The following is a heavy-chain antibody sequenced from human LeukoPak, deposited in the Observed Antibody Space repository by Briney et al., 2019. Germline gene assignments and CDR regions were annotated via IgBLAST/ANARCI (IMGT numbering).Heavy chain of an antibody. D-gene: IGHD6-19*01. J-gene: IGHJ4*02. CDR2: ISGSGGST. CDR3: AKDSSGWYYFDY. CDR1: GFTFSSYA. Sequence: GGSLRLSCAASGFTFSSYAMSWVRQAPGKGLEWVSAISGSGGSTYYADSAKGRFTISRDNSKNTLYLQMNSLRVEDTAVYYCAKDSSGWYYFDYWGQGTLVTVSS. V-gene: IGHV3-23*01.